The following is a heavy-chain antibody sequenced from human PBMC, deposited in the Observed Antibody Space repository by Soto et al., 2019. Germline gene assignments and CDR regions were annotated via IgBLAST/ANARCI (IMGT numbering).Heavy chain of an antibody. Sequence: GGSLRLSCAASGFTFSSYWMSWVRQAPGKGLEWVANIKQDGSEKYYVDSVKGRFTISRDNAKNSLYLQMNSLRAEDTAVYYCARGSYDFWSGYYLPFDPWGQGTLVTVSS. CDR1: GFTFSSYW. CDR3: ARGSYDFWSGYYLPFDP. CDR2: IKQDGSEK. J-gene: IGHJ5*02. V-gene: IGHV3-7*01. D-gene: IGHD3-3*01.